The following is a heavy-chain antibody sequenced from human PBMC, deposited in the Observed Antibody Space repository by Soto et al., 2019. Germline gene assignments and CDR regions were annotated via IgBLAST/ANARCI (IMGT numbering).Heavy chain of an antibody. D-gene: IGHD2-15*01. J-gene: IGHJ3*02. V-gene: IGHV1-69*06. CDR2: IIPTFGTA. Sequence: GASVKVSCKASGGAFSSYSINWVRQAPGQGLEWMGGIIPTFGTANYAQKFQGRVTITADKSTSTAYMALSSLRSEDTAVYYCANGYCSGGSCYLSAFDIWGQGTMVTVSS. CDR3: ANGYCSGGSCYLSAFDI. CDR1: GGAFSSYS.